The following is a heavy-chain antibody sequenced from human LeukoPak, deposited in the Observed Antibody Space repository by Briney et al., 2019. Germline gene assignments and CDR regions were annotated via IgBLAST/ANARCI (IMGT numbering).Heavy chain of an antibody. V-gene: IGHV3-23*01. CDR3: AKRYYDFWSSYYPFDY. CDR1: GFTFSSYA. D-gene: IGHD3-3*01. J-gene: IGHJ4*02. CDR2: ISGSGGST. Sequence: GGSLRLSCAASGFTFSSYAMSWVRQAPGKGLEWVSAISGSGGSTYYADSVKGRFTISRDNSKNTLYLQMNSLRAEDTAVYYCAKRYYDFWSSYYPFDYWGQGTLVTVSS.